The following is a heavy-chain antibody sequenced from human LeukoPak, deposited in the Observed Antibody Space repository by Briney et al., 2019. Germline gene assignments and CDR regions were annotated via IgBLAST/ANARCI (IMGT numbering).Heavy chain of an antibody. D-gene: IGHD3-9*01. CDR3: ARDPLQYHDLLTGSQPQYYLDF. Sequence: ASVKVSCKASGYTFTNYAIHWVRQAPGQRLEWMGWINAGNGDTKYSQEFQGRVTITRDTSANTAYMQLSSLRSEDMAVYYCARDPLQYHDLLTGSQPQYYLDFWGQGTLVTVSS. CDR1: GYTFTNYA. V-gene: IGHV1-3*03. CDR2: INAGNGDT. J-gene: IGHJ4*02.